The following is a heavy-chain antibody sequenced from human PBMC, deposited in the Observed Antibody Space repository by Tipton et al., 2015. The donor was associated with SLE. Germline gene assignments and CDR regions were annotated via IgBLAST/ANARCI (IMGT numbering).Heavy chain of an antibody. J-gene: IGHJ6*03. CDR2: VSVSGGNT. CDR1: GFTFSSYA. V-gene: IGHV3-23*01. CDR3: ARQTNYMDV. Sequence: SLRLSCAASGFTFSSYAISCVRQAPGKGLDWVSDVSVSGGNTYYADSVKGRFTVSRDNSKSTLYLQMNSLRDEDTAIYYCARQTNYMDVWGKGTTVTVSS.